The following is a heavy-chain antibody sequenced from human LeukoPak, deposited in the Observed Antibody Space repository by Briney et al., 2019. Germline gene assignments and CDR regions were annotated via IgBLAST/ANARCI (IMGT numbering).Heavy chain of an antibody. V-gene: IGHV3-21*01. J-gene: IGHJ4*02. D-gene: IGHD4-17*01. Sequence: GGSLRLSCAASGFTFSSYGFYWVRQAPGEGLEWVASISSSGSYIYYGDSLKGRVTISRDNAKNSVNLQVKNLRANDTALYYCATPGDYGGHWGQGTLVIVSS. CDR2: ISSSGSYI. CDR1: GFTFSSYG. CDR3: ATPGDYGGH.